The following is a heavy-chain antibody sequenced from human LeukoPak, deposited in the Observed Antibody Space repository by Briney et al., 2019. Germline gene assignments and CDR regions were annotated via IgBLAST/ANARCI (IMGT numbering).Heavy chain of an antibody. CDR1: GGTFSSYA. Sequence: SVKVSCKASGGTFSSYAISWVRQAPGQGLEWMGGIIPIFGTANYAQKFQGRVTITADESTSTAYMELSSLRSEDTAVYYCATLGIVGATFYYGMDVWGQGTTVTVSS. V-gene: IGHV1-69*13. CDR3: ATLGIVGATFYYGMDV. J-gene: IGHJ6*02. CDR2: IIPIFGTA. D-gene: IGHD1-26*01.